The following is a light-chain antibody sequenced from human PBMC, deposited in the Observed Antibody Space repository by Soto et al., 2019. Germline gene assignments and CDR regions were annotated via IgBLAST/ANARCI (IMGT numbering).Light chain of an antibody. CDR1: QDITKY. V-gene: IGKV1-33*01. J-gene: IGKJ4*01. CDR2: DAS. CDR3: QQYDKFPLT. Sequence: DIQMTQSPSSLSASVGDRVTITSQASQDITKYLSWYQQKPGTAPKVLISDASNLQSGVPSRFSGSGSGTDFTFTISSLLPEDVATYYCQQYDKFPLTFGGGTKVEIK.